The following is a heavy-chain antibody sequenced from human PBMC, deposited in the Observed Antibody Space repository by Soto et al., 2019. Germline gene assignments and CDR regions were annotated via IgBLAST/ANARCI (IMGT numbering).Heavy chain of an antibody. CDR3: ARHYSRDGDYVQY. J-gene: IGHJ4*02. CDR1: GYRFTNYW. Sequence: GESLKISCKGSGYRFTNYWISWVRQMPGKGLEWMGRIDPSDSYTNYSPSFQGHVTISADKSITNAYLQWSSLKASDSAMYYCARHYSRDGDYVQYWGQGTLVTVSS. D-gene: IGHD4-17*01. CDR2: IDPSDSYT. V-gene: IGHV5-10-1*01.